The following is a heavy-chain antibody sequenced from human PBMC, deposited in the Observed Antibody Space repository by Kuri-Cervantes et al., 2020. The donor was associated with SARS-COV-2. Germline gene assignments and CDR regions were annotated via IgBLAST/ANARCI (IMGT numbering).Heavy chain of an antibody. D-gene: IGHD5-18*01. Sequence: GSLRLSCTVSGGSISSYYWSWIRQPAGKGLEWIGRIYTSGSTNYNPSLKSRVTMSVDTSKNQFSLKLSSVTAADTAVYYCARVMRKGYSYGQRPFDYWGQGTLVTVSS. CDR2: IYTSGST. J-gene: IGHJ4*02. CDR3: ARVMRKGYSYGQRPFDY. CDR1: GGSISSYY. V-gene: IGHV4-4*07.